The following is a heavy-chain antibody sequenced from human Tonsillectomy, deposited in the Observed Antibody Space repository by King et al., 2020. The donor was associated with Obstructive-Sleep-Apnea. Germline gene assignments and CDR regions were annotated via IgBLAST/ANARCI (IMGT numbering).Heavy chain of an antibody. J-gene: IGHJ5*02. CDR1: GGSISSYY. Sequence: QLQESGPGLVKPSETLSLTCTVSGGSISSYYWSWIRQPPGKGLEWIGYIYYIGSTNYNPSLKSRVTISVDTSKNKFSLKLSTVTAADTAVSYCARAYGSGSRGWFDPWGPGTLVTVSP. CDR3: ARAYGSGSRGWFDP. V-gene: IGHV4-59*01. D-gene: IGHD3-10*01. CDR2: IYYIGST.